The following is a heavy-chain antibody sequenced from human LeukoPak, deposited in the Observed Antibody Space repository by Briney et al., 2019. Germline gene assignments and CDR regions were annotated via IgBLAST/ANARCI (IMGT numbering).Heavy chain of an antibody. V-gene: IGHV4-30-4*01. J-gene: IGHJ4*02. CDR1: GGSISSGDYY. Sequence: SQTLSLTCTVSGGSISSGDYYWSWIRQPPGKGLERIGYIYYSGSTYYNPSLKSRVTISVDTSKNQFSLKLSSVTAGDTAVYYCARERESNLTGYYPSYFDYWGQGTLVTVSS. CDR3: ARERESNLTGYYPSYFDY. CDR2: IYYSGST. D-gene: IGHD3-9*01.